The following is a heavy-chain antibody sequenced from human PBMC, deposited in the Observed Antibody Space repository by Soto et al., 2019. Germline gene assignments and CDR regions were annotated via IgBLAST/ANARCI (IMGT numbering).Heavy chain of an antibody. D-gene: IGHD4-4*01. V-gene: IGHV5-51*01. CDR1: QYNFMNFW. CDR3: TATLTSAMDV. CDR2: IFPADSDT. J-gene: IGHJ6*02. Sequence: LGESLKISCKGSQYNFMNFWVGWVRQMPGKGLEWMGIIFPADSDTRFSPSFQGRVTMSVDKSTYTAYLQWSSLEASDTAIYYYTATLTSAMDVWGQGTPVTVSS.